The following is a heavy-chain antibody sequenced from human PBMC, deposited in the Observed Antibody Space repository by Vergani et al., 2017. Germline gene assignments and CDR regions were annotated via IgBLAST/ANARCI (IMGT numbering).Heavy chain of an antibody. CDR2: ISSSSSTI. D-gene: IGHD4-11*01. CDR3: ARLTVTDSYNWFDP. Sequence: EVQLVESGGGLVQPGGSLRLSCAASGFTFSSYSMNWVRQAPGKGLEWVSYISSSSSTIYYADSVKGRFTISRDNAKNSLYLQMNSLRAEDTAVYYCARLTVTDSYNWFDPWGQGPLVTVSS. V-gene: IGHV3-48*01. J-gene: IGHJ5*02. CDR1: GFTFSSYS.